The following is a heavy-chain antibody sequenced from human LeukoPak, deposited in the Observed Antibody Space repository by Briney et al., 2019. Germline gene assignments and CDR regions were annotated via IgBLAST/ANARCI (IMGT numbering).Heavy chain of an antibody. D-gene: IGHD1-26*01. Sequence: GESLQISCQGSGYSFNTNWIGWVRQMPRKGLEWMGIIYPGDSDTRYSPSFQGQVTISADKSISTAYLQWSSLKASDTAMYYCARHRPGGGNYDSFHYWGQGTLVTVSS. V-gene: IGHV5-51*01. CDR2: IYPGDSDT. J-gene: IGHJ4*02. CDR1: GYSFNTNW. CDR3: ARHRPGGGNYDSFHY.